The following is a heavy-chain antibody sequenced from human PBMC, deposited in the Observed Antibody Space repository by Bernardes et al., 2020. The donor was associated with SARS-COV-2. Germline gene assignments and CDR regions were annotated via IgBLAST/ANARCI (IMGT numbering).Heavy chain of an antibody. D-gene: IGHD3-10*01. CDR3: TRSFNYGPDY. Sequence: GGSPRLSFAASLFTLRSYWMHWVPPAPGKGLVWVSRLNGGGGDITYADSVKGRFIISRDNAKSILYLQMNSLRSEDTAVYYCTRSFNYGPDYWSQGTLVTVSS. J-gene: IGHJ4*02. V-gene: IGHV3-74*01. CDR2: LNGGGGDI. CDR1: LFTLRSYW.